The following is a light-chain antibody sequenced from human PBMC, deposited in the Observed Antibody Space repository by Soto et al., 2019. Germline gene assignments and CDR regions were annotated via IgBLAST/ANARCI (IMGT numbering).Light chain of an antibody. V-gene: IGKV1-33*01. J-gene: IGKJ4*01. CDR2: DAS. CDR3: QQYDNLNLN. CDR1: QAIITY. Sequence: DIQLTQSPSSLSASVGDRVTITCQASQAIITYLNWFQQKPGKAPKLLIYDASHLETGAPSRFSGSGSGTAFTFTISSLQPEDIGTYFCQQYDNLNLNCGGGTKVDIK.